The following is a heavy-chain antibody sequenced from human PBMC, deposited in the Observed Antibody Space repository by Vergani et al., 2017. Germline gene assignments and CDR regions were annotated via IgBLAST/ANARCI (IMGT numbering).Heavy chain of an antibody. D-gene: IGHD6-19*01. Sequence: QVQLQQWGAGLLKPSETLSLPSPVSSRSFSGYYWTWIRQPPGQGLVWIGEINHSGSTNYNPSLKSRVTISVDTSKNQFSLKLSSVTAADTAVYYCAPPQWLVGPPWGQGTLVTVSS. J-gene: IGHJ5*02. CDR2: INHSGST. CDR3: APPQWLVGPP. V-gene: IGHV4-34*01. CDR1: SRSFSGYY.